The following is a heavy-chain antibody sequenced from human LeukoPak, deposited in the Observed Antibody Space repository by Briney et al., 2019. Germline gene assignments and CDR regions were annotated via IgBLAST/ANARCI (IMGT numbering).Heavy chain of an antibody. CDR2: IKQDGSEK. V-gene: IGHV3-7*01. CDR3: ARVRRWVGATGFDY. Sequence: GGSLRLSCAASGFTFGSYWMSWVRQAPGRGLEWVANIKQDGSEKYYVDSVKGRFTISRDNAKNSLYLQMNSLRAEDTAVYYCARVRRWVGATGFDYWGQGTLVTVSS. J-gene: IGHJ4*02. D-gene: IGHD1-26*01. CDR1: GFTFGSYW.